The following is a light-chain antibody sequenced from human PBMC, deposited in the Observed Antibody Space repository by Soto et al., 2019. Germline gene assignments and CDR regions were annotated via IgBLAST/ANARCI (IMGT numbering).Light chain of an antibody. Sequence: EIVLTQSPGTLSLSPGERATLSCRASQSVSSSYLAWYQQKPGQAPRLLIYGASSRATGIPDRFSGSGSGTDFTLTISRLEPEDFAVYYCQQYGSSPFFAPGTKVDVK. CDR2: GAS. V-gene: IGKV3-20*01. J-gene: IGKJ3*01. CDR3: QQYGSSPF. CDR1: QSVSSSY.